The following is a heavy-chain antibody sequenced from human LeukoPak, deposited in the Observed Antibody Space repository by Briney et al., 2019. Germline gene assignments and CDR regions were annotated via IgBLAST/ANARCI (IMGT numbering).Heavy chain of an antibody. V-gene: IGHV1-69*04. CDR2: IIPILGIA. D-gene: IGHD3-22*01. J-gene: IGHJ4*02. Sequence: SVKVSCKASGGTFSSYAISWVRPAPGQGLEWMGRIIPILGIANYAQKFQGRVTITADKSTSTAYMELSSLRSEDTAVYYCASGYYDSSGYYYITDYWGQGTLVTVSS. CDR1: GGTFSSYA. CDR3: ASGYYDSSGYYYITDY.